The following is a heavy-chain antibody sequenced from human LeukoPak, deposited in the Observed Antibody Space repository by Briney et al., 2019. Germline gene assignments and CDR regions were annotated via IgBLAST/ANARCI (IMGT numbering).Heavy chain of an antibody. CDR1: GFTFSSYS. V-gene: IGHV3-48*02. Sequence: GGSLRLSCAASGFTFSSYSMNWVRQAPGKGLEWVSYISNSGYTIFYADSVKGRFTISRDNAKNSLYLQMNSLRDEDTAVYYCARDLTVVVPAALYWGQGTLVTVSS. D-gene: IGHD2-2*01. CDR2: ISNSGYTI. CDR3: ARDLTVVVPAALY. J-gene: IGHJ4*02.